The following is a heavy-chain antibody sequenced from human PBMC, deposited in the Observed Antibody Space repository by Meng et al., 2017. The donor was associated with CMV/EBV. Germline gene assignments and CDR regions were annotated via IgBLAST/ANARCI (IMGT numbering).Heavy chain of an antibody. CDR3: ARDWGGTSFKHLPHNDY. Sequence: GESLKISCAASGFTFSSYSMNWVRQAPGKGLEWVSYISSSSSTIYYADSVKGRFTISRGNAKNSLYLQMNSLRAEDTAVYYCARDWGGTSFKHLPHNDYWGQGTLVTVSS. CDR1: GFTFSSYS. J-gene: IGHJ4*02. D-gene: IGHD3-16*01. CDR2: ISSSSSTI. V-gene: IGHV3-48*04.